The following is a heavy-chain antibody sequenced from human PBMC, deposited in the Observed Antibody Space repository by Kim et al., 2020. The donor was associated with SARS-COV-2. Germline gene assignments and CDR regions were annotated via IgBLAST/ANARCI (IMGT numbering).Heavy chain of an antibody. CDR3: AXGGRXXELYXSYGXXV. Sequence: SETLSLTCTVSGGSISSYYWSWIRQPPGKGLXXIGXXXYXXSTNYNPSLKSRVTXHVDXXQNQXPLKLXSVTAXDTAVYYCAXGGRXXELYXSYGXXVWGXXTTXXVSS. CDR2: XXYXXST. V-gene: IGHV4-59*01. D-gene: IGHD3-10*01. J-gene: IGHJ6*01. CDR1: GGSISSYY.